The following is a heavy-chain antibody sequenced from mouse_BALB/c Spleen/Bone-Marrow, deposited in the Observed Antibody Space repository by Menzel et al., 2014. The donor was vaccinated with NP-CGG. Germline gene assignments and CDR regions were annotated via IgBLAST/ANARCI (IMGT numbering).Heavy chain of an antibody. D-gene: IGHD2-2*01. CDR2: ITSGDSYT. CDR1: GFPFSNYD. V-gene: IGHV5-9*02. CDR3: GRQDGYDGTWFAY. J-gene: IGHJ3*01. Sequence: DVMLVESGGGLVKPGGSLKLSCAASGFPFSNYDMSWVRQTPEKRLEWVATITSGDSYTYYPDSVKGRFTISRDNARNTLYQQMSSRRSEDTALYYCGRQDGYDGTWFAYWGQGTLGTGSA.